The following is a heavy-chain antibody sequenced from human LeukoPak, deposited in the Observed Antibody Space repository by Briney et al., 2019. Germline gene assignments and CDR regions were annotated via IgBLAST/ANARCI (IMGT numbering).Heavy chain of an antibody. CDR1: GGSLSSYF. J-gene: IGHJ6*03. Sequence: SETLSLTCSVSGGSLSSYFWSWIRQPPGKGLEWIGYVYFTGTTNYNPSLKSRVTISIDKSRKQLSLKLNSVTTADTAVYYCARTSASYYYYMDVWGNGTTVTISS. V-gene: IGHV4-59*01. CDR2: VYFTGTT. CDR3: ARTSASYYYYMDV. D-gene: IGHD3-3*01.